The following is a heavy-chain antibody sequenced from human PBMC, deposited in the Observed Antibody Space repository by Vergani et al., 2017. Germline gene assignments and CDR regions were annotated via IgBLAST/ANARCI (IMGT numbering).Heavy chain of an antibody. Sequence: QVQLQESGPGLVKPSETLSLTCTVSGSSISSGYYWGWIRQPPGKGLEWIGSIYHSGSTYYNPSLKSRVTISVDTSKNQFSLKLSSVTAADTAVYYCARQGARDRQWLPQVLYWGQGTLVTVSS. V-gene: IGHV4-38-2*02. J-gene: IGHJ4*02. D-gene: IGHD6-19*01. CDR2: IYHSGST. CDR3: ARQGARDRQWLPQVLY. CDR1: GSSISSGYY.